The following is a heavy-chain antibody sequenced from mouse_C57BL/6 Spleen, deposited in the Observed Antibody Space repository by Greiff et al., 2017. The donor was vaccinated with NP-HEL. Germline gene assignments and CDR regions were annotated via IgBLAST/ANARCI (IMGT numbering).Heavy chain of an antibody. CDR2: INPSNGGT. Sequence: VQLQQSGTELVKPGASVKLSCKASGYTFTSYWMHWVKQRPGQGLEWIGNINPSNGGTNYNEKFKSKATLTVDKSSSTAYMQLSSLTSEDSAVYYCARGGTTTVDFDYWGQGTTLTVSS. J-gene: IGHJ2*01. D-gene: IGHD1-1*01. CDR1: GYTFTSYW. V-gene: IGHV1-53*01. CDR3: ARGGTTTVDFDY.